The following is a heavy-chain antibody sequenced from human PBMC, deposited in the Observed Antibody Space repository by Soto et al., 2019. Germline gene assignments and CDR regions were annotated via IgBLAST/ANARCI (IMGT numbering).Heavy chain of an antibody. J-gene: IGHJ6*02. CDR1: GDSVSSNSAA. V-gene: IGHV6-1*01. CDR2: TYYRSNWYN. D-gene: IGHD6-19*01. Sequence: SQTLSLTCAISGDSVSSNSAAWNWIRQSPSRGLEWLGRTYYRSNWYNDYAVSVKSRITINPDTSKNQFSLQLNSVTPEDTAVYYCARAQYSSGWYYYYYGMDVWGQGTTVTVSS. CDR3: ARAQYSSGWYYYYYGMDV.